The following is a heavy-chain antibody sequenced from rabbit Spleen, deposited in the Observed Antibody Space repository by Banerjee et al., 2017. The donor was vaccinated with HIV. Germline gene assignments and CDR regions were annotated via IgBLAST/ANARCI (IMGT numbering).Heavy chain of an antibody. J-gene: IGHJ4*01. CDR3: ARAANTIGYSSGL. CDR2: INTDSGNT. Sequence: QGQLVESGGDLVQPEGSLTLTCTASGFSFTIKYIMCWVRQAPGKGPEWIACINTDSGNTVYANWAKGRFTISKVSSTTVTLQMTSLTVADTATYWCARAANTIGYSSGLWGPGTLVTVS. CDR1: GFSFTIKYI. V-gene: IGHV1S45*01. D-gene: IGHD5-1*01.